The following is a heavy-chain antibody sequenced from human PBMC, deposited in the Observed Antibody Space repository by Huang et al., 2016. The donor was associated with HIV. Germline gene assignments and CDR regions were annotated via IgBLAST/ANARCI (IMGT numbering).Heavy chain of an antibody. CDR2: IFPSVHDV. D-gene: IGHD3-9*01. CDR3: ARSLRHFRARPFNI. Sequence: HGKGLEWMGIIFPSVHDVRYSPSLQGKFSIVADTSMDTVVIQWGTLKASDTAMYYCARSLRHFRARPFNIWGQGTMVTASS. V-gene: IGHV5-51*02. J-gene: IGHJ3*02.